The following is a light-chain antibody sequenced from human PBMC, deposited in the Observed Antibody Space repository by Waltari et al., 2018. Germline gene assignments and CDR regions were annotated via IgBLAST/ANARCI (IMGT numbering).Light chain of an antibody. Sequence: DIQMTQSPSTLSASVGDRVTIPCRASQSISSWLAWYQQKPGKAPKLLIYKASSLESGVPSRFSGSGSGTEFTLTISSLQPDDFSTYYCQQYNFYPWTFGQGTKVEIK. V-gene: IGKV1-5*03. CDR3: QQYNFYPWT. J-gene: IGKJ1*01. CDR2: KAS. CDR1: QSISSW.